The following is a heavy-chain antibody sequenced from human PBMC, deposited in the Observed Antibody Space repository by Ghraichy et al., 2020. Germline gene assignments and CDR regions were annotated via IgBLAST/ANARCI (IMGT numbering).Heavy chain of an antibody. CDR2: IKSKTDGGTT. D-gene: IGHD3-3*01. CDR3: TTPYYDFWSGYYMDNFDY. V-gene: IGHV3-15*01. J-gene: IGHJ4*02. CDR1: GFTFSNAW. Sequence: LTCAASGFTFSNAWMSWVRQAPGKGLEWVGRIKSKTDGGTTDYAAPVKGRFTISRDDSKNTLYLQMNSLKTEDTAVYYCTTPYYDFWSGYYMDNFDYWGQGTLVTVSS.